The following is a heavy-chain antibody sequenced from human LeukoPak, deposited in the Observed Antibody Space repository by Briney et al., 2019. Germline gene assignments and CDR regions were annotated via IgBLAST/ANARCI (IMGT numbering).Heavy chain of an antibody. CDR2: ISGSGGST. CDR3: ARAKTYYYGSGSYYYYYYGMDV. V-gene: IGHV3-23*01. Sequence: GGSLRLSCAASGFTFSSYAMSWVRQAPGKGLEWVSAISGSGGSTYYADSVKGRFTISRDNSKNTLYLQMNSLRAEDTAVYYCARAKTYYYGSGSYYYYYYGMDVWGQGTTVTVSS. D-gene: IGHD3-10*01. J-gene: IGHJ6*02. CDR1: GFTFSSYA.